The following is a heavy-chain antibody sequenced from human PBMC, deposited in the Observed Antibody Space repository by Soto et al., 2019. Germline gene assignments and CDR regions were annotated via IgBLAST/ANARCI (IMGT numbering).Heavy chain of an antibody. D-gene: IGHD2-15*01. J-gene: IGHJ5*01. V-gene: IGHV3-21*06. Sequence: GGSLSLSYSASGFSFSSYTMNWVRLAPGKGLQWVASITNRGTHTYSADSVKGRFTISRDNDKNSLYLQMNNLRAEDTATYYCARAHEVAWFDSWGLGTLVTVSS. CDR2: ITNRGTHT. CDR3: ARAHEVAWFDS. CDR1: GFSFSSYT.